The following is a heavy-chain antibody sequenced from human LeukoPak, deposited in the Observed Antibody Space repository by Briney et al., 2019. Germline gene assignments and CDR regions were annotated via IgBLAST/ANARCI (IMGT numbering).Heavy chain of an antibody. Sequence: GRSHRLSCAASAFTFSDYYMGWIRQAPGKWLEWVSYISSIGSTIYFADSVKGRFTISRHNTKNSLYLQMNSLRAEDTAVYYCARQSFWSGYFSPFDDWSQGTLVTVSS. D-gene: IGHD3-3*01. CDR3: ARQSFWSGYFSPFDD. J-gene: IGHJ4*02. CDR1: AFTFSDYY. CDR2: ISSIGSTI. V-gene: IGHV3-11*01.